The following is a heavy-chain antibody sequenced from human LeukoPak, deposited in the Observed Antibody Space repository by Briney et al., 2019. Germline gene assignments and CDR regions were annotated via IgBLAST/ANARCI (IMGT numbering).Heavy chain of an antibody. CDR3: ARGWLRGCDY. V-gene: IGHV1-46*01. D-gene: IGHD5-24*01. CDR2: INPSGGST. J-gene: IGHJ4*02. Sequence: ASVKVSCKASGGTFSSYAISWVRQAPGQGLEWMGIINPSGGSTRYAQKFQGRVTMTRAMSTSTVYMELSSLKYEDTAVYYCARGWLRGCDYWGQGTLVTVSS. CDR1: GGTFSSYA.